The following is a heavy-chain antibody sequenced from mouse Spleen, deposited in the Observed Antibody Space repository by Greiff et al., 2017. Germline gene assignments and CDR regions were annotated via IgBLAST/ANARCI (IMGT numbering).Heavy chain of an antibody. D-gene: IGHD2-4*01. V-gene: IGHV5-17*02. CDR3: ARNYDPVCYAMDY. Sequence: EVQRVESGGDLVKPGGSLKLSCAASGFTFSSYGMSWVRQTPDKRLEWVATISSGSSTIYYADTVKGRFTISRDNPKNTLFLQMTSLRSEDTAMYYCARNYDPVCYAMDYWGQGTSVTVSS. CDR2: ISSGSSTI. CDR1: GFTFSSYG. J-gene: IGHJ4*01.